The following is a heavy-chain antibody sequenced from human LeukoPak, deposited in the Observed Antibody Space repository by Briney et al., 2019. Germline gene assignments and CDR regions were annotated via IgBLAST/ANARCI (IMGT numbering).Heavy chain of an antibody. CDR1: GGSISSYY. D-gene: IGHD3-22*01. Sequence: SETLSLTCTVSGGSISSYYWSWIRQPPGKGLEWIGYIYYSGSTNYNPSLKSRVTISVDTSKNQFSLKLSSVTAADTAVYYCAGSPPTYYYDSSGYYPAGGFDYWGQGTLVTVSS. V-gene: IGHV4-59*08. J-gene: IGHJ4*02. CDR2: IYYSGST. CDR3: AGSPPTYYYDSSGYYPAGGFDY.